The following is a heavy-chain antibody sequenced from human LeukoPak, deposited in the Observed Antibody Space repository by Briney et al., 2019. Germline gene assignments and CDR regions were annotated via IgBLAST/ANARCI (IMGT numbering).Heavy chain of an antibody. CDR3: ARDTYSIAAAEISGY. Sequence: ASVKVSCKASGYTFTSYAMHWVRQAPGQRLEWMGWINAGNGNTKYSQKFQGRVTITRVTSASTAYMELSSLRSEDTAVYYCARDTYSIAAAEISGYWGQGTLVTVSS. CDR1: GYTFTSYA. D-gene: IGHD6-13*01. CDR2: INAGNGNT. J-gene: IGHJ4*02. V-gene: IGHV1-3*01.